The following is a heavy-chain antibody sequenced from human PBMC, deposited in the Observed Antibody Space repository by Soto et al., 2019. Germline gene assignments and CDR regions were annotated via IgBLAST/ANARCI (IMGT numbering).Heavy chain of an antibody. CDR1: GFTFDEYA. Sequence: GGSLRLSCAASGFTFDEYAMHWVRQAPGKGLEWVSGISWNSGSIAYADSVKGRFTISRDNAKNSLYLQMNSLRAEDTALYYCAKDSGMTMVRGVAIDYWGQGTLVTVSS. CDR2: ISWNSGSI. CDR3: AKDSGMTMVRGVAIDY. D-gene: IGHD3-10*01. V-gene: IGHV3-9*01. J-gene: IGHJ4*02.